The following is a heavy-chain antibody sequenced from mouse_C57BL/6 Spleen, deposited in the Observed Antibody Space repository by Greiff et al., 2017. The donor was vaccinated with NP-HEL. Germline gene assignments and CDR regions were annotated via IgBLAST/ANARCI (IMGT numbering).Heavy chain of an antibody. CDR3: ARSGLGFDY. Sequence: KPGQGLEWTGNINPSNGGTNYNEKFKSKATLTVDKSSSTAYMQLSSLTSEDSAVYYCARSGLGFDYWGQGTTLTVSS. V-gene: IGHV1-53*01. D-gene: IGHD3-3*01. CDR2: INPSNGGT. J-gene: IGHJ2*01.